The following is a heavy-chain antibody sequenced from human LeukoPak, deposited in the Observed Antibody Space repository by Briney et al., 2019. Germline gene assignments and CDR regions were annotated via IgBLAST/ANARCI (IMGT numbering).Heavy chain of an antibody. CDR1: GGSICTYY. V-gene: IGHV4-59*08. Sequence: PSETLSLTCTVSGGSICTYYWSWVRQSPGKGLEWIGYIYVTGNRYNPYLLSRVTISVDTSRNQFFLKMSSVTAADTAVYYCARHIGGGIEDMDVWGKGTKVTVSS. CDR3: ARHIGGGIEDMDV. D-gene: IGHD3-16*02. J-gene: IGHJ6*03. CDR2: IYVTGN.